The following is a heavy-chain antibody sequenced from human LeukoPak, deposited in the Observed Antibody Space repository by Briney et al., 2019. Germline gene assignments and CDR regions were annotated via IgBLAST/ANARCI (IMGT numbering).Heavy chain of an antibody. D-gene: IGHD3-9*01. CDR2: IKQDGSEK. CDR3: AKGLPYYDILTGYSQFDY. CDR1: GFTFSSYW. V-gene: IGHV3-7*03. Sequence: GGSLRLSCAASGFTFSSYWMSWVRQAPGKGLEWVANIKQDGSEKYYVDSVKGRFTISRDNAKNSLYLQMNSLRAEDTALYYCAKGLPYYDILTGYSQFDYWGQGTLVTVSS. J-gene: IGHJ4*02.